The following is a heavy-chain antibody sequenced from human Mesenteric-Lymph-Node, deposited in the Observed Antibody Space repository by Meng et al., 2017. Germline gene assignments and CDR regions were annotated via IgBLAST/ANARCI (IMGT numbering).Heavy chain of an antibody. CDR3: ARVTMIGYFDY. CDR2: ISGHNGNT. D-gene: IGHD3-22*01. J-gene: IGHJ4*01. Sequence: QVQLVQSGAEVKKLGASVKVSCKASDYIFTSYGLSWVRQAPGQGLEWVGWISGHNGNTKYAQQFQGRVTMTTDTSTSTAYMELRSLRADDTAVYYCARVTMIGYFDYWGQGTLVTVSS. V-gene: IGHV1-18*01. CDR1: DYIFTSYG.